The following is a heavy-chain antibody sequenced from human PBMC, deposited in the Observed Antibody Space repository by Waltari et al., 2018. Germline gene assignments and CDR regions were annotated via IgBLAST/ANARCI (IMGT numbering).Heavy chain of an antibody. Sequence: QVQLQESGPGLVKPSGTLSLTCAVSGGSISSSNWWSWVRQPPGKGLEWIGEIYHSGSTNYNPSLKSRVTISVDKSKNQFSLKLSSVTAADTAVYYCARGPDRQWLGLGNWFDPWGQGTLVTVSS. J-gene: IGHJ5*02. V-gene: IGHV4-4*02. CDR1: GGSISSSNW. CDR2: IYHSGST. CDR3: ARGPDRQWLGLGNWFDP. D-gene: IGHD6-19*01.